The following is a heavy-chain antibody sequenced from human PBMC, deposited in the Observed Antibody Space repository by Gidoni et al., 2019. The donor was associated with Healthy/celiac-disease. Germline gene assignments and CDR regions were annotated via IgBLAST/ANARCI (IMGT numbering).Heavy chain of an antibody. D-gene: IGHD2-21*02. V-gene: IGHV4-34*01. Sequence: QSQLQQWGAGRLKPTETLSLTCSVYGGSSSGYYLGWIRPPPGQGLEWIGEIHHSGSTNYNPSLKSRVTISVDTSKNQFSLKLSSVTAADTAVYYCARTAYCGGDCYWYYFDYWGQGTLVTVSS. J-gene: IGHJ4*02. CDR2: IHHSGST. CDR3: ARTAYCGGDCYWYYFDY. CDR1: GGSSSGYY.